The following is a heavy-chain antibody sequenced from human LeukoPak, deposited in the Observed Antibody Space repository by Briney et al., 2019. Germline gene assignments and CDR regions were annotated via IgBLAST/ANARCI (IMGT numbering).Heavy chain of an antibody. V-gene: IGHV3-11*03. CDR1: GFTFSDYY. J-gene: IGHJ4*02. Sequence: GGSLRLSCAASGFTFSDYYMTWIRQAPGKGLEWISYITSSGSYTNYADSVKGRFTISRDNAKRSLYLQLNTLRGEDTALYYCARIGAAGPNYFDYWGQGTLVTVSS. CDR3: ARIGAAGPNYFDY. CDR2: ITSSGSYT. D-gene: IGHD6-13*01.